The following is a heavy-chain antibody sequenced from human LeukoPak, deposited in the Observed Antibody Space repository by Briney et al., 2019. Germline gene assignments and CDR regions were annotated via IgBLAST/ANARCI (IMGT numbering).Heavy chain of an antibody. CDR1: GFTFSSYA. V-gene: IGHV3-30-3*01. J-gene: IGHJ5*02. CDR2: ISYDGSNK. Sequence: PGGSLRLSCAASGFTFSSYAMHWVRQAPGKGLEWVAVISYDGSNKYYADSVKGRFTISRDNSKNTLYLQMNSLRAEDTAVYYCARDRVPWFDPWGQGTLVTVSS. D-gene: IGHD3-10*01. CDR3: ARDRVPWFDP.